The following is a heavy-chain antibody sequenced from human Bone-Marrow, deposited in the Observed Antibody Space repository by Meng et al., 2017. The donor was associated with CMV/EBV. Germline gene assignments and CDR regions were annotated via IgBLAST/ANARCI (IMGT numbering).Heavy chain of an antibody. J-gene: IGHJ5*02. D-gene: IGHD6-19*01. CDR2: ISSNSSYI. CDR3: ARVVTSSGWYWFDP. Sequence: AYRFIFISYSMNGVRQAPGKGLEWVSSISSNSSYIYYADSVKGRFTISRDNAKNSLYLQMNSLRAEDTAVYYCARVVTSSGWYWFDPWGQGTLVTVSS. V-gene: IGHV3-21*01. CDR1: RFIFISYS.